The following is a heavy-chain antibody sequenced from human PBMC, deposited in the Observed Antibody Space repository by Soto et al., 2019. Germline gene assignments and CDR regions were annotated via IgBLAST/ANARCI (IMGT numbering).Heavy chain of an antibody. Sequence: QVQLVQSGSEVKRPGSSVKVSCKTSVGIIKNFDIGWVRQSPGQGLEWMGEIIPLFNATNYAQKFRGRVTGTADESTRTAYMELTRLTYDDTAVYFCAINAERNAQKIDFWGQWTLVTVSS. CDR2: IIPLFNAT. V-gene: IGHV1-69*01. CDR1: VGIIKNFD. CDR3: AINAERNAQKIDF. J-gene: IGHJ4*02. D-gene: IGHD2-2*01.